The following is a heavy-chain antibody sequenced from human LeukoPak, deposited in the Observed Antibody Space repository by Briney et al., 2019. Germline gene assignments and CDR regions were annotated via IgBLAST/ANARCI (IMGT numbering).Heavy chain of an antibody. CDR3: ARDPGVICRGGSCYRYYYYGMDV. Sequence: GASVKVSCKASGYTFTSYGISWVRQAPGQGLEWMGWISAYNGNTNYAQKLQGRVTMTTDTSTSTAYMELRSLRSDDTAVYYCARDPGVICRGGSCYRYYYYGMDVWGQGTTVTVSS. CDR2: ISAYNGNT. J-gene: IGHJ6*02. D-gene: IGHD2-15*01. V-gene: IGHV1-18*01. CDR1: GYTFTSYG.